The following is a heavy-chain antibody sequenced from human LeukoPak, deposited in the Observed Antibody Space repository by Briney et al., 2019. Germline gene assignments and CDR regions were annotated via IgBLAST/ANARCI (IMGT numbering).Heavy chain of an antibody. CDR3: ARDSGTTGEVKFDP. CDR2: IYYSGST. Sequence: SETLSLTCTVSGGSISNYYWSWIRQPPGKGLEWIGYIYYSGSTNYNPSLKSRVTISVDTSKNQFSLKLSSVTAADTAVYYCARDSGTTGEVKFDPWGQGTLITVSS. D-gene: IGHD3-10*01. V-gene: IGHV4-59*12. J-gene: IGHJ5*02. CDR1: GGSISNYY.